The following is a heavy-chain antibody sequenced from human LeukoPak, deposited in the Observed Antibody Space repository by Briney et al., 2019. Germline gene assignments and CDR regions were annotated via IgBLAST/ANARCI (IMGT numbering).Heavy chain of an antibody. CDR3: ARPPDA. Sequence: GESLKISCKTSGYNFNEYHIGWVRQMPGQGLEWIGIIHPGDSDPRYSPSFRGQVTISTDGSIRTAYLQWSSLKASDTAMCYCARPPDAWGQGTLVTVSS. V-gene: IGHV5-51*01. CDR2: IHPGDSDP. CDR1: GYNFNEYH. J-gene: IGHJ5*02.